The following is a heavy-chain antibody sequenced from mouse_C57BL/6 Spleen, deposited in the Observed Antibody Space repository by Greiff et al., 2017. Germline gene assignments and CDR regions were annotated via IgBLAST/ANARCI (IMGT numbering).Heavy chain of an antibody. CDR1: GYSFTGYY. CDR3: ARWDMDY. CDR2: INPSTGGT. V-gene: IGHV1-42*01. D-gene: IGHD4-1*01. J-gene: IGHJ4*01. Sequence: VQLQQSGPELVKPGASVKISCKASGYSFTGYYMNWVKQSPEKSLEWIGEINPSTGGTTYNQKFKAKAILTVDKSSSTAYMQLKSLTSDDSAVYYCARWDMDYWGQGTSVTVSS.